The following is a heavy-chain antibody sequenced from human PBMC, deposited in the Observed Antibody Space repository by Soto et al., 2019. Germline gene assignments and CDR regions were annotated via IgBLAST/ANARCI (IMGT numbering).Heavy chain of an antibody. V-gene: IGHV3-33*01. Sequence: SLTLSCAASGFTVSSYCMHWVRQAPGKGLEWVAVIWYDGSNKYYADSVKGRFTISRDNSKNTLYLQMNRLRADDTAVYYCARVTHYDFWSGSQGLGMDVWGQGTTVTVSS. J-gene: IGHJ6*02. CDR2: IWYDGSNK. D-gene: IGHD3-3*01. CDR1: GFTVSSYC. CDR3: ARVTHYDFWSGSQGLGMDV.